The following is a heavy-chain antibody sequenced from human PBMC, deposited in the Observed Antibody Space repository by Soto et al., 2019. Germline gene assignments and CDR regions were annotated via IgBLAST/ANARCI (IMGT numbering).Heavy chain of an antibody. CDR1: GFTFSSYA. D-gene: IGHD4-17*01. V-gene: IGHV3-23*01. J-gene: IGHJ4*02. CDR3: AKAPTEIRPLDS. CDR2: ISGSGGST. Sequence: GSLRRSCAASGFTFSSYAMSWVRQAPGKGLEWVSAISGSGGSTYYADSVKGRFTISRDNSKNTLYLQMNSLRAEDTAVYYCAKAPTEIRPLDSWGQGTLVTVSS.